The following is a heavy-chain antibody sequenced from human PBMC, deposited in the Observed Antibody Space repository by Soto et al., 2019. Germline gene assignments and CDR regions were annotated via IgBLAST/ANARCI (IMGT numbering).Heavy chain of an antibody. CDR3: AAMYYYDSSGYPWVGFDY. Sequence: ASVKVSCKDSGFTFTSTAMQWVRQARRQRLEWIGWIVVGSGNTNYAQKFQERVTITRDMSTSTAYMELSSLRSEDTAVYYCAAMYYYDSSGYPWVGFDYWGQGTLVTVSS. V-gene: IGHV1-58*02. D-gene: IGHD3-22*01. CDR1: GFTFTSTA. J-gene: IGHJ4*02. CDR2: IVVGSGNT.